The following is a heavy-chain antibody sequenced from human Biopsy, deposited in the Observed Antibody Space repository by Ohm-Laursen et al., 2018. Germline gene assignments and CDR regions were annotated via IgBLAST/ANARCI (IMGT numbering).Heavy chain of an antibody. CDR3: ARDSGILNYGNFKYYHYYGMDV. D-gene: IGHD4-11*01. CDR1: GDSVTKYY. J-gene: IGHJ6*02. V-gene: IGHV4-59*02. Sequence: SQTLSLTCTVSGDSVTKYYWSWIRQPPGKGLEWIGHIYYSVMTNYYPSLQSRVSISVDTSRNQVSLTLSSVTAADTAVYYCARDSGILNYGNFKYYHYYGMDVWGQGTKVTVSS. CDR2: IYYSVMT.